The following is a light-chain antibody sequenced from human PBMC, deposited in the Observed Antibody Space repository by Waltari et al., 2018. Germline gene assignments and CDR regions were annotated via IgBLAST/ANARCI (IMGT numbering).Light chain of an antibody. Sequence: EIVMTQSRATLSVSPGERATLSCRASQSVSSNLAWYQQKPGQAPRLLLYGASTRATGIPARFSGSGSGTEFTLTISSLQSEDFAVYYCQQYNNWPPSYPFGQGTQLEIK. J-gene: IGKJ2*01. CDR1: QSVSSN. CDR3: QQYNNWPPSYP. V-gene: IGKV3-15*01. CDR2: GAS.